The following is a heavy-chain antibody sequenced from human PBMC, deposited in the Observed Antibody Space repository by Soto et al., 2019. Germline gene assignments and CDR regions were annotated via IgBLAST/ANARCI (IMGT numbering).Heavy chain of an antibody. J-gene: IGHJ5*02. V-gene: IGHV4-31*03. CDR1: GGSISSGGYY. D-gene: IGHD3-22*01. Sequence: PSETLSLTCTVSGGSISSGGYYWSWIRQHPGKGLEWIGYIYYSGSTYYNPSLKSRVTISVDTSKNQFSLKLSSVTAADTAVYYCARVYNYDSSGYFCCFAPWGQGTLVTVSS. CDR3: ARVYNYDSSGYFCCFAP. CDR2: IYYSGST.